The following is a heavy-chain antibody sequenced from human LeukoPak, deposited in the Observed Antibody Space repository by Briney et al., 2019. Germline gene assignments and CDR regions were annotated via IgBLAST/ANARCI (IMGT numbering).Heavy chain of an antibody. CDR1: GDSINSGDCY. CDR3: AASSSSMPDYYHYFLDV. V-gene: IGHV4-61*02. Sequence: SQTLSLTCTVSGDSINSGDCYWFWIRQPAGKGLEWIGRIYTGGSTNYNPSLKGRVTLSIDTSKNQFSLTVNSVTAADTAVYYCAASSSSMPDYYHYFLDVWGKGTTVTVSS. CDR2: IYTGGST. J-gene: IGHJ6*03. D-gene: IGHD6-6*01.